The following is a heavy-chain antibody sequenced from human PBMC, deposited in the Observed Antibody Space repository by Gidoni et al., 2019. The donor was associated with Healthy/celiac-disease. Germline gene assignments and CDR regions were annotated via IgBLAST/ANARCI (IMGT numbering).Heavy chain of an antibody. CDR1: GFTFSNAW. V-gene: IGHV3-15*01. D-gene: IGHD2-15*01. Sequence: EVQLVESGGGLVKPGGSLRLSCAASGFTFSNAWMSWVRQAPGKGLEWVGRIKSKTDGGTTDYAAPVKGRFTISRDDSKNTLYLQMNSLKTEDTAVYYCTTRSLVVAANEAAFDIWGQGTMVTVSS. CDR3: TTRSLVVAANEAAFDI. CDR2: IKSKTDGGTT. J-gene: IGHJ3*02.